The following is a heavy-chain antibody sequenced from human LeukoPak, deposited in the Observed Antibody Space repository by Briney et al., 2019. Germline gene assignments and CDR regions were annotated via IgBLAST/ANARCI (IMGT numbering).Heavy chain of an antibody. CDR3: ATDQGWLQFLH. Sequence: GSLRLSCAVSGFTFSYAWMSWVRQAPGKGLEWVGLIRTKTAGGTPDYAAPVKGRFTISRDDSKNMLYLQMNSLKTEDTAMYYCATDQGWLQFLHWGQGTLVTVSS. CDR1: GFTFSYAW. J-gene: IGHJ4*02. V-gene: IGHV3-15*01. CDR2: IRTKTAGGTP. D-gene: IGHD5-24*01.